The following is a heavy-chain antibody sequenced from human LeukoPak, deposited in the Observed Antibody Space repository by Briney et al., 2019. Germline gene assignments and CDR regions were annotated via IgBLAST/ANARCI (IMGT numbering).Heavy chain of an antibody. CDR2: INHRGST. D-gene: IGHD4-17*01. J-gene: IGHJ4*02. CDR1: GGSFSGYY. V-gene: IGHV4-34*01. Sequence: PSETLSLTCAVYGGSFSGYYWSWIRQPPGKGLEWIGEINHRGSTNYNPSLKSRVTISVDTSKNQFSLKLSSATAADTAVYYCARGTTVTTYGVDYWGQGTLVTVSS. CDR3: ARGTTVTTYGVDY.